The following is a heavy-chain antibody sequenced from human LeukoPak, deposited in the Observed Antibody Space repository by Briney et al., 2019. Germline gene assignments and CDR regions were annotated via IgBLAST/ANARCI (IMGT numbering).Heavy chain of an antibody. CDR1: GFTFSSYA. CDR2: ISGSGGST. V-gene: IGHV3-23*01. D-gene: IGHD3-10*01. Sequence: GGSLRLSCAASGFTFSSYAMSWVRQAPGKGLEWVSAISGSGGSTYYADSVKGRFTISRDNSKNTLYLQMNSLRAEDTAIYYCAKPPAMVRGVGEFDPWGQGTLVTVSS. CDR3: AKPPAMVRGVGEFDP. J-gene: IGHJ5*02.